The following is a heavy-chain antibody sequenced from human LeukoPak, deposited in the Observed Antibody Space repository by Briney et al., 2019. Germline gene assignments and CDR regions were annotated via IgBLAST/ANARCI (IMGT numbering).Heavy chain of an antibody. V-gene: IGHV4-39*01. Sequence: SETLSLTCSVSGDSISTSSYYWGWIRQPPGKGLEWIGTIYYSGSTYYNPSLTSRVTISVDTSKNQSSVKLSSVTAADTAVYYCARHPSAYCSSTSCPEYWGQGTLVTVSS. J-gene: IGHJ4*02. CDR1: GDSISTSSYY. D-gene: IGHD2-2*01. CDR3: ARHPSAYCSSTSCPEY. CDR2: IYYSGST.